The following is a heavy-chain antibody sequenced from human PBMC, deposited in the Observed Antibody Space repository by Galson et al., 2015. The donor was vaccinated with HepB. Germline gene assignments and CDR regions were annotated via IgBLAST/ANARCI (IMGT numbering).Heavy chain of an antibody. CDR3: ATTKFGSGAYCTFDI. CDR2: ISTNGATI. J-gene: IGHJ3*02. D-gene: IGHD4/OR15-4a*01. CDR1: DSTFSSYT. V-gene: IGHV3-48*04. Sequence: SLRLSCAASDSTFSSYTMSWVRQTPGKGLQWLSYISTNGATIHYADSVKGRFTIARDNAKNTMWLQMNSLRAEDTAVYYCATTKFGSGAYCTFDIWGPGTLVTVSS.